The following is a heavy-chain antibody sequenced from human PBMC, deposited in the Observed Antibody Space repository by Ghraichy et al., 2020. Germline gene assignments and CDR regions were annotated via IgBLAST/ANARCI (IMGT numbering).Heavy chain of an antibody. D-gene: IGHD6-19*01. CDR1: GFTFSTYT. J-gene: IGHJ4*02. Sequence: GESLNISCSASGFTFSTYTMHWVRQAPGKGLEWVSYINMGSSDIYYADSVRGRFTISRDNTKNSLYLQMNSLRDEDTAVYYCARGGYPSACDYWGQGTLVAVSS. CDR2: INMGSSDI. V-gene: IGHV3-21*05. CDR3: ARGGYPSACDY.